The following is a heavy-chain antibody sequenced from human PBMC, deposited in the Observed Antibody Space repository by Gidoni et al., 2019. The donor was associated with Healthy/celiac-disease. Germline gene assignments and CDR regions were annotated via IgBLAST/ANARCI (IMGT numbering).Heavy chain of an antibody. V-gene: IGHV3-9*01. Sequence: EVQLVESGGGLVQPGRSLRLSCAASGFTFDDYAMHWVRQAPGKGLEWVSGISWNSGSIGYADSVKGRFTISRDNAKNSLYLQMNSLRAEDTALYYCAKDMGDGYNYLPFDYWGQGTLVTVSS. CDR1: GFTFDDYA. CDR3: AKDMGDGYNYLPFDY. J-gene: IGHJ4*02. CDR2: ISWNSGSI. D-gene: IGHD5-12*01.